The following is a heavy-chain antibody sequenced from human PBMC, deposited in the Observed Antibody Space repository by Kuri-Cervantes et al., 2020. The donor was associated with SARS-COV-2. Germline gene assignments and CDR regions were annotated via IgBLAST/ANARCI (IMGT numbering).Heavy chain of an antibody. CDR2: INPNSGGT. Sequence: ASVKVSCKASGYTFSGYYIYWVRQAPGQGLEWMGWINPNSGGTNYAQKFQGWVTMTRDTSISTAYTELSRLRSDDTAVYYCATGMVRGVIQSYYYGMDVWGQGATVTVSS. J-gene: IGHJ6*02. CDR3: ATGMVRGVIQSYYYGMDV. CDR1: GYTFSGYY. D-gene: IGHD3-10*01. V-gene: IGHV1-2*04.